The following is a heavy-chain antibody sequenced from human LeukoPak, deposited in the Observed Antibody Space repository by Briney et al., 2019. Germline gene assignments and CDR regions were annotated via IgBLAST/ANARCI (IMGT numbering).Heavy chain of an antibody. CDR3: ARADYYDSSGWDY. Sequence: SETLSLTCTVSGGSISSSSYYWGWIRQPPGKGLEWIGSIYYSGSTYYNPSLKSRVTISVDTSKNQFSLKLSSVTAADTAVYYCARADYYDSSGWDYWGQGTLVTVSS. CDR1: GGSISSSSYY. V-gene: IGHV4-39*07. CDR2: IYYSGST. J-gene: IGHJ4*02. D-gene: IGHD3-22*01.